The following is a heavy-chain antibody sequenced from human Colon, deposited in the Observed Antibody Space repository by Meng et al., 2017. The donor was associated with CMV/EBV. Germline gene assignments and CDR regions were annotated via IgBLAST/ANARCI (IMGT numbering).Heavy chain of an antibody. CDR3: ASGDTVLIPAAIRRDSLLGLFDS. D-gene: IGHD2-2*02. J-gene: IGHJ4*02. V-gene: IGHV4-4*02. CDR2: IFNSEST. Sequence: GSLRLSCSVSGGSITSSKWWSWIRQSPGKGLEWIGEIFNSESTHYNPSLESRVTISADKSKNQFSLRLNSVTAADTAMYYCASGDTVLIPAAIRRDSLLGLFDSWGQGTLVTVSS. CDR1: GGSITSSKW.